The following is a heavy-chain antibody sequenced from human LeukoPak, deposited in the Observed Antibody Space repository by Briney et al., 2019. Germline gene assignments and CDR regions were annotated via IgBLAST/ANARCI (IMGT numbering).Heavy chain of an antibody. J-gene: IGHJ5*02. D-gene: IGHD3-9*01. Sequence: SETLSLTCAVYGGSFSGYYWSWIRQPPGKGLEWIGEINHSGSTNYNPSLKSRVTISVDTSKNQFSLKLSSVTAADTAVYYCAIYDILTGYQFDHWGQGTLVTVSS. CDR2: INHSGST. CDR1: GGSFSGYY. V-gene: IGHV4-34*01. CDR3: AIYDILTGYQFDH.